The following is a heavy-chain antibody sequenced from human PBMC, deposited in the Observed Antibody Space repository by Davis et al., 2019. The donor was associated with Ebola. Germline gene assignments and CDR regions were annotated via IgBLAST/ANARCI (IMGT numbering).Heavy chain of an antibody. D-gene: IGHD2-2*01. CDR3: AKDAYIVVVPAAKYNWFDP. J-gene: IGHJ5*02. CDR1: GFTFDDYA. V-gene: IGHV3-9*01. Sequence: SLKISCAASGFTFDDYAMHWVRQAPGKGLEWVSGISWNSGSIGYADSVKGRFTISRDNSKNTLYLQMNSLRAEDTAVYYCAKDAYIVVVPAAKYNWFDPWGQGTLVTVSS. CDR2: ISWNSGSI.